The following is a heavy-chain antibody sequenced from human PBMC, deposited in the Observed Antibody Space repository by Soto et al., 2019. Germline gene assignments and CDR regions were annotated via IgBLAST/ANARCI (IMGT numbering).Heavy chain of an antibody. J-gene: IGHJ4*02. CDR3: ATGPEYSSRWFSN. CDR2: VYYSGSF. V-gene: IGHV4-4*02. D-gene: IGHD6-13*01. CDR1: GGSINNTDW. Sequence: QVHLPEAGPGLVKPSGTLFLIRAVSGGSINNTDWGGLVRPPPGKGLEWIGEVYYSGSFNYHPSLKSRLTISVDKSKNQFSLNLSSVTVADTAVYYCATGPEYSSRWFSNWGQGTLVTVSS.